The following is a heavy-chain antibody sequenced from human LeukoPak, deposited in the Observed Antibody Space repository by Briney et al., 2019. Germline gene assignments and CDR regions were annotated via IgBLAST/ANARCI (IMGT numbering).Heavy chain of an antibody. Sequence: ASVKVSCKTSGYTFTSYGYSWVRQAPGQGLEWMGWISAYNGNTNYAQKLQGRVTMTTVTSTSTVYMELRSLTSDDTAVYYCASHPFWSGYRGDYWGQGTLVTVSS. CDR2: ISAYNGNT. J-gene: IGHJ4*02. CDR1: GYTFTSYG. V-gene: IGHV1-18*01. CDR3: ASHPFWSGYRGDY. D-gene: IGHD3-3*01.